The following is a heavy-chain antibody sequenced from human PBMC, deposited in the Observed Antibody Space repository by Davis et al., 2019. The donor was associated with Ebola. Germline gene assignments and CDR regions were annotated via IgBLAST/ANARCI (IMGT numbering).Heavy chain of an antibody. CDR1: GVSITSYY. V-gene: IGHV4-59*01. D-gene: IGHD6-19*01. J-gene: IGHJ6*04. CDR2: IYYSGST. CDR3: ARVGSGSLFFYYGMDV. Sequence: SETLSLTCTVSGVSITSYYWSWVRQPPGKGLEWIGYIYYSGSTNYNPSLKSRVTISVDTSKNQFSLKLSSVTAADTAVYYCARVGSGSLFFYYGMDVWGKGTTVTVSS.